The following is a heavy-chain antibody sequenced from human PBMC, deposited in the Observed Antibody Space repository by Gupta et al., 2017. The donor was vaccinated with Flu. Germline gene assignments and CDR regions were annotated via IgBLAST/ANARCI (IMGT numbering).Heavy chain of an antibody. CDR2: INTNTGGT. CDR1: GYMFVAHY. Sequence: QGQLLQSGPEMTKPGASVKVSCKASGYMFVAHYIHWVRQAPGKGLQWMGWINTNTGGTKYAQKFQGRVTMTRDTSTDTAYMDLSRLTSDDSAVYFCARDYKLATANTFDFWGQGTPVTVS. D-gene: IGHD2-21*02. J-gene: IGHJ4*02. V-gene: IGHV1-2*02. CDR3: ARDYKLATANTFDF.